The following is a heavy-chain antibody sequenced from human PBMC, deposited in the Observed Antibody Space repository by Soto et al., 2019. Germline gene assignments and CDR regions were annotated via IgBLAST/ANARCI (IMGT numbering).Heavy chain of an antibody. Sequence: GSLRLSCAASGFTFSSYGMHWVRQAPGKGLEWVAVIWYDGSNKYYADSVKGRFTISRDNSKNTLYLQMNSLRAEDTAVYYCAREHIVVVTATYGMDVWGQGTRVTVSS. J-gene: IGHJ6*02. D-gene: IGHD2-21*02. CDR3: AREHIVVVTATYGMDV. V-gene: IGHV3-33*01. CDR2: IWYDGSNK. CDR1: GFTFSSYG.